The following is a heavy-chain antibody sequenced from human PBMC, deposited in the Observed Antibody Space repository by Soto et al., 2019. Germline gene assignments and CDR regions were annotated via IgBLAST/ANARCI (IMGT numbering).Heavy chain of an antibody. Sequence: SETLSLTCTVSGGSISGHYWSWIRQPAGKGLEWIGRIYSSGNTNYNPSLKSRVTMSIDTSKNQFFLKLTSVTAADTALYYRAKGPRSSDWYSIDYWGQGTLVTVS. CDR3: AKGPRSSDWYSIDY. V-gene: IGHV4-4*07. CDR2: IYSSGNT. D-gene: IGHD2-2*01. J-gene: IGHJ4*02. CDR1: GGSISGHY.